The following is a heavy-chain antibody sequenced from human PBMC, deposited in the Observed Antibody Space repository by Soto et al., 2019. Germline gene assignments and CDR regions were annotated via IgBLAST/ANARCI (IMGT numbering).Heavy chain of an antibody. Sequence: SVKVSCKASGGTFSSYAISWVRQAPGQGLEWMGGIIPIFGTANYAQKFQGRVTITADESTSTAYMELSSLRSEDTAVYYCATAYYDFWSAPSDYWGQGALVSAPQ. V-gene: IGHV1-69*13. J-gene: IGHJ4*02. CDR1: GGTFSSYA. D-gene: IGHD3-3*01. CDR2: IIPIFGTA. CDR3: ATAYYDFWSAPSDY.